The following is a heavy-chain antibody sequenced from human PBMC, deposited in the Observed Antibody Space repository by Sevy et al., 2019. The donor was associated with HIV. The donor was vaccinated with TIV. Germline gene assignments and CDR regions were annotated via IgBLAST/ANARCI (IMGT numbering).Heavy chain of an antibody. J-gene: IGHJ4*02. D-gene: IGHD6-19*01. V-gene: IGHV4-39*01. CDR1: GGSISSSSYY. Sequence: SETLSLTCTVSGGSISSSSYYWGWIRQPPGKGLEWIGSIYYSGSTYYNPSLKSRVTISVDTSKNQFSLKLGSVTAADTAVYYCAKIAVAGYEPGGYFDYWGQGTLVTVSS. CDR2: IYYSGST. CDR3: AKIAVAGYEPGGYFDY.